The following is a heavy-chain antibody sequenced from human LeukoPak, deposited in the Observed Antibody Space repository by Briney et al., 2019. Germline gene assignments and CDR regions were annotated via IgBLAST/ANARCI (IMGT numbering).Heavy chain of an antibody. D-gene: IGHD2/OR15-2a*01. CDR3: ARGRFYVFDI. Sequence: KPSETLSLTCGIYGGAFRDYSWTWIRPPPGQGLEWIGEINHRVNTNFNPSLKSRVNISVDTSKNQFSLKLTFVTAADTALYVCARGRFYVFDIWGQGTLVTVSS. J-gene: IGHJ3*02. CDR1: GGAFRDYS. CDR2: INHRVNT. V-gene: IGHV4-34*01.